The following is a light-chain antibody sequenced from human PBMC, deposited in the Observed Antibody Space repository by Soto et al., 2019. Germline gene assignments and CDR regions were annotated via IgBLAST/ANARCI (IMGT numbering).Light chain of an antibody. J-gene: IGKJ1*01. CDR2: PAS. CDR1: QSISSY. V-gene: IGKV1-39*01. CDR3: QQSYTRPWT. Sequence: DSQMTKAPATLSXXVGDXVTIXXCASQSISSYLNWYQQKPGKAPKLLIYPASILKSGVPSTFSGTGSGTDFTLTITSLQPEDFATYYCQQSYTRPWTFCQGTKVDLK.